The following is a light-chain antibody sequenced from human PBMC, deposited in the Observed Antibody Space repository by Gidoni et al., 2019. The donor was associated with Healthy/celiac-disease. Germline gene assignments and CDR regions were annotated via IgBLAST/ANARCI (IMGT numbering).Light chain of an antibody. CDR1: SSDVGGYNY. V-gene: IGLV2-11*01. CDR2: DVS. J-gene: IGLJ2*01. Sequence: QSALTQPRSVSVSPGQSVTISCTGTSSDVGGYNYVSWYQQHPGKAPTHVIYDVSKRPSGVPDRFSRSKSGNTASLTISGLQAEDEADYYCCSYAGRSLVFGGGTKLTVL. CDR3: CSYAGRSLV.